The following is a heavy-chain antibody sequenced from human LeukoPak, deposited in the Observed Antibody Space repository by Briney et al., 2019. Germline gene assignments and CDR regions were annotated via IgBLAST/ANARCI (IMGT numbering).Heavy chain of an antibody. D-gene: IGHD5-24*01. CDR3: ARGERDGYKIFDY. J-gene: IGHJ4*02. CDR2: IIPIFGTA. CDR1: GGTFSSYA. Sequence: SVKVSCKASGGTFSSYAISWVRQAPGQGLEWMGGIIPIFGTANYAQKFQGRVTITADESTSTAYMELSSLRSEDTAVYYCARGERDGYKIFDYWGQGTLVAVSS. V-gene: IGHV1-69*01.